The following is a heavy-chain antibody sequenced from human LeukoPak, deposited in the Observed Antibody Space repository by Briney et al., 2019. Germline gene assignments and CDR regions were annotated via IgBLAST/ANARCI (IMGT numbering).Heavy chain of an antibody. J-gene: IGHJ5*02. CDR1: GYTFTSYD. CDR3: ARCIAAAGRGWFDP. V-gene: IGHV1-18*01. Sequence: ASVKVSCKASGYTFTSYDINWVRQAPGQGLEWMGWISAYNGNTNYAQKLQGRVTMTTDTSTSTAYMELRSLRSDDTAVYYCARCIAAAGRGWFDPWGQGTLVTVSS. D-gene: IGHD6-13*01. CDR2: ISAYNGNT.